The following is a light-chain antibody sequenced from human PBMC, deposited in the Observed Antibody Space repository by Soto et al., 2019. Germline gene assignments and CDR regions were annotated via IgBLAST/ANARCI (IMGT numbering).Light chain of an antibody. CDR1: SSDVGSYNL. CDR2: EGS. V-gene: IGLV2-23*01. J-gene: IGLJ2*01. Sequence: QSVLTQPASVSGSPGQSITISCTGTSSDVGSYNLVSCYQQHPGKAPKLMIYEGSKRPSGVSNRFSGSKSGNTASLTISGLQAEDEADYYCCSYSGSSSHVVFGGGTKVTVL. CDR3: CSYSGSSSHVV.